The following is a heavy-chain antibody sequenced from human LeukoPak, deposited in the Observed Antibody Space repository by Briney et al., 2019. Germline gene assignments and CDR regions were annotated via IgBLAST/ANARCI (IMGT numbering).Heavy chain of an antibody. CDR3: ARGWSQYCSGGSCSWGFDY. V-gene: IGHV4-34*01. CDR2: IDHSGST. D-gene: IGHD2-15*01. CDR1: GGSFSGYY. J-gene: IGHJ4*02. Sequence: SETLSLTCAVYGGSFSGYYWSWIRQPPGKGLEWIGEIDHSGSTNYNPSLKSRVTISVDTSKNQFSLKLSSVTAADTAVYYCARGWSQYCSGGSCSWGFDYWGQGTLVTVSS.